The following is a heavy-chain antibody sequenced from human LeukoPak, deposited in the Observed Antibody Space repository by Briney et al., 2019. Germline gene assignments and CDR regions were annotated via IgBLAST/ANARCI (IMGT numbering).Heavy chain of an antibody. CDR2: ISGSGGST. J-gene: IGHJ5*02. D-gene: IGHD4-17*01. CDR3: AKHKENYGDPCLDDH. Sequence: PGGSLRLSCAASGFTFSSYAMSWVRQAPGKGLEWVSGISGSGGSTHYADSVKGRFTISRDNSKNTLYLQMNSLRAEDTAIYYCAKHKENYGDPCLDDHWGQGTLVTVSS. CDR1: GFTFSSYA. V-gene: IGHV3-23*01.